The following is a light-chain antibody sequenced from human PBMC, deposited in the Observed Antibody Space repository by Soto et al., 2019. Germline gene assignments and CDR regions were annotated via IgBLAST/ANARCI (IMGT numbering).Light chain of an antibody. CDR1: TSDVGNNNR. CDR3: SSYTSSSPYV. CDR2: EVS. V-gene: IGLV2-18*02. Sequence: QSVLTQPPSVSGSPGQSVTISCTGTTSDVGNNNRVSWYQQAPGTAPKVVIYEVSNRPSGVPDRFSGSKSGNTASLTISGLQAEDEADYYCSSYTSSSPYVFGTGTQLTVL. J-gene: IGLJ1*01.